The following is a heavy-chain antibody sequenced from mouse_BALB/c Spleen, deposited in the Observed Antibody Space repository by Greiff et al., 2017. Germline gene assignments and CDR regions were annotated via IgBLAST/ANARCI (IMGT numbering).Heavy chain of an antibody. J-gene: IGHJ1*01. CDR3: AREGGYWYFDV. CDR2: IWAGGST. Sequence: QVQLQQSGPGLVAPSQSLSITCTVSGFSLTSYGVHWVRQPPGKGLEWLGVIWAGGSTNYNSALMSRLSISKDNSKSQVFLKMNSLQTDDTAMYYCAREGGYWYFDVWGAGTTVTVSA. CDR1: GFSLTSYG. V-gene: IGHV2-9*02.